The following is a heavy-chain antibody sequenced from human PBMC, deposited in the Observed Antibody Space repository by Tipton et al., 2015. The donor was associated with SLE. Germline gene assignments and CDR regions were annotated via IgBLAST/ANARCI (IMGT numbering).Heavy chain of an antibody. J-gene: IGHJ4*01. D-gene: IGHD6-13*01. V-gene: IGHV4-39*07. CDR2: KFYGGST. CDR3: ARRIVVAAVRRGQTSGGYFDY. Sequence: LRLSCTVSGGSISNRTFYWGWIRQPPGKGLEWIGNKFYGGSTYYNPSVNSRVTISEDTSNNQVSLTLRSVTAADTAVYYCARRIVVAAVRRGQTSGGYFDYWGLGSLVTVS. CDR1: GGSISNRTFY.